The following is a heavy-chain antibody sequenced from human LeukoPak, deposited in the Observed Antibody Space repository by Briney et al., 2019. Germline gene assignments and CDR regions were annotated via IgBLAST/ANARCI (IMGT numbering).Heavy chain of an antibody. J-gene: IGHJ4*02. V-gene: IGHV1-2*02. CDR3: ARGRPDEIDY. CDR1: GYTFTGYY. CDR2: INPNSGGT. Sequence: GASVKVSCKASGYTFTGYYMHWVRQAPGQGLEWMGWINPNSGGTNYAQKFQGRVTMTRNTSISTAYMELSSLRSEDTAVYYCARGRPDEIDYWGQGTLVTVSS.